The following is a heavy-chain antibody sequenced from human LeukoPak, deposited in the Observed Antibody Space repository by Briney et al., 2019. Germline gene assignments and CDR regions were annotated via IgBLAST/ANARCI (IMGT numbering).Heavy chain of an antibody. J-gene: IGHJ4*02. CDR1: GFTFSNYA. Sequence: GGSLRLSCAASGFTFSNYAMTWVRQAPGKGLEWVSSISASGVMTYYADSVKGRLTVSRDNSKNSLYLQMKSLTAADTAVYYCAKDRSIGTYYTFDHWGQGTLVSVSS. CDR3: AKDRSIGTYYTFDH. V-gene: IGHV3-23*01. CDR2: ISASGVMT. D-gene: IGHD1-26*01.